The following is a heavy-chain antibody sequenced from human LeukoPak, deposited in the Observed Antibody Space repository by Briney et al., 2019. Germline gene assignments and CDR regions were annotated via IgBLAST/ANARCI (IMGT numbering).Heavy chain of an antibody. V-gene: IGHV3-23*01. CDR2: ISGSGGST. J-gene: IGHJ3*02. CDR1: GFTFSSYA. D-gene: IGHD2-2*01. CDR3: AKDFIGYCSSTSCYWHAFDI. Sequence: SGGSLRLSCAASGFTFSSYAMSWVLQAPGKGLEWVSAISGSGGSTYYADSVKGRFTISRDNSKNTLYLQMNSLRAEDTAVYYCAKDFIGYCSSTSCYWHAFDIWGQGTMVTVSS.